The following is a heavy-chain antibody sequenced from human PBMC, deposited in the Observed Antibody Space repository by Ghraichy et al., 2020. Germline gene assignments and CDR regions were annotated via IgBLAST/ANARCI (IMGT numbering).Heavy chain of an antibody. J-gene: IGHJ4*02. CDR2: ISSSSYI. CDR3: AREGDLGGNSIGFDY. V-gene: IGHV3-21*01. CDR1: GFTFSSYS. Sequence: GGSLRLSCAASGFTFSSYSMNWVRQAPGKGLEWVSSISSSSYIYYADSVKGRFTISRDNAKNSLYLQMNSLRAEDTAVYYCAREGDLGGNSIGFDYWGQGTLVTVSS. D-gene: IGHD4-23*01.